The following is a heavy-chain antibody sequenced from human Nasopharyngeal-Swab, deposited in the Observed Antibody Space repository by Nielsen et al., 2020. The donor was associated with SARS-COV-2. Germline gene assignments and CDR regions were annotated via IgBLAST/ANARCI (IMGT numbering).Heavy chain of an antibody. D-gene: IGHD3-22*01. V-gene: IGHV3-23*01. J-gene: IGHJ4*02. CDR3: AKDGIYYDSSGYWYY. CDR2: ISGSGGST. Sequence: GESLKISCATSGFTFSSYAMSWVRQAPGKGLEWVSAISGSGGSTYYADSVKGRFTISRDNSKNTLYLQMNSLRAEDTAVYYCAKDGIYYDSSGYWYYWGQGNLVTVSS. CDR1: GFTFSSYA.